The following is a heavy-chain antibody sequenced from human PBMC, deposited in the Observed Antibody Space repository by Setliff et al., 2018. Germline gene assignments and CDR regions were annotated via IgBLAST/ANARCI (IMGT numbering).Heavy chain of an antibody. CDR1: GFTFSSHA. D-gene: IGHD1-26*01. CDR3: VKDQWSGSQEV. CDR2: ISYDGSNK. V-gene: IGHV3-30*01. J-gene: IGHJ4*02. Sequence: GGSLRLSCAASGFTFSSHAMHWVRQAPGKGLEWVAVISYDGSNKYYADSVKGRFTISRDNSKNTLYLQVNTLRPEDTAVYYCVKDQWSGSQEVWGQGTLVTVSS.